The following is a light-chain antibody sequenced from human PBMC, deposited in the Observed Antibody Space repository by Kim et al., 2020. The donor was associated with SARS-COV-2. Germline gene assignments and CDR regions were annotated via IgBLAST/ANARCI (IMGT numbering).Light chain of an antibody. Sequence: GQRATLSCRASQSVRSGYIAWYQQRPGQAPRVLRYETSTRAIGIPDRFSGSGSGTDFTLIINRLEPEDFAVYYCQQYDSSPFTFGGGTRVDIK. V-gene: IGKV3-20*01. CDR2: ETS. J-gene: IGKJ4*01. CDR3: QQYDSSPFT. CDR1: QSVRSGY.